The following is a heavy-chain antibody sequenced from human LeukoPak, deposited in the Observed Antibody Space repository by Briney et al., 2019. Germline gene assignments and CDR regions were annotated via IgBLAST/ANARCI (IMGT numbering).Heavy chain of an antibody. J-gene: IGHJ4*02. D-gene: IGHD3-3*01. CDR2: IYYSGST. V-gene: IGHV4-61*08. Sequence: SETLSLTCTVSGGSISSGGYYWSWIPQHPGKGLEWIGYIYYSGSTNYNPSLKSRVTISVDTSKNQFSLKLSSVTAADTAVYYCASGGYDFWSGYYAPFDYWGQGTLVTVSS. CDR3: ASGGYDFWSGYYAPFDY. CDR1: GGSISSGGYY.